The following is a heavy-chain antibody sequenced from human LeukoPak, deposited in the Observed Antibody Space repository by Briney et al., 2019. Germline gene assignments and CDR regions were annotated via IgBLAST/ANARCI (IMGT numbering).Heavy chain of an antibody. D-gene: IGHD6-19*01. V-gene: IGHV1-2*02. J-gene: IGHJ5*02. CDR1: GYTFTGYY. CDR2: INPNSGGT. CDR3: ARPPQQWLLDWFDP. Sequence: VASVTVSCKASGYTFTGYYMHWVRQAPGQGLEWMGWINPNSGGTNYAQKFQGRVTMTRDTSISTAYMELSRLRSDDTAVYYCARPPQQWLLDWFDPWGQGTLVTVSP.